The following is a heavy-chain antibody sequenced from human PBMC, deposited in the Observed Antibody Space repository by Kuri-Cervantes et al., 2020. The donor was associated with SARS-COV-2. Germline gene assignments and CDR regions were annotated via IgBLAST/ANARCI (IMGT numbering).Heavy chain of an antibody. J-gene: IGHJ3*02. Sequence: GGSLRLSCEASGFLFSASAIHWVRQASGKGLEWVGRVRGKANNYATAYAASVKGRSTISRDDSKNMAYLQMNSLKTEDTAVYYCTTDHDYCDYRNAFDIWGQGTMVTVSS. D-gene: IGHD4-17*01. CDR1: GFLFSASA. CDR3: TTDHDYCDYRNAFDI. V-gene: IGHV3-73*01. CDR2: VRGKANNYAT.